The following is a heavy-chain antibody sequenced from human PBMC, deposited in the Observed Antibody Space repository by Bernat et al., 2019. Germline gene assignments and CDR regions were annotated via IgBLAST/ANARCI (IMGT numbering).Heavy chain of an antibody. CDR3: AKLIHMYYSGGRWCSGPYYYYYMDV. CDR1: GYSFTSYW. D-gene: IGHD2-15*01. Sequence: EVQLVQSGAEVKKPGESLKISCKGSGYSFTSYWIGWVLQMPGKGLEWMGIIYPGDSDTRYSPSFQGHGTSSDDKSISTAYLEWSSLKASDTAMYYCAKLIHMYYSGGRWCSGPYYYYYMDVWGKGTTVTVSS. J-gene: IGHJ6*03. V-gene: IGHV5-51*01. CDR2: IYPGDSDT.